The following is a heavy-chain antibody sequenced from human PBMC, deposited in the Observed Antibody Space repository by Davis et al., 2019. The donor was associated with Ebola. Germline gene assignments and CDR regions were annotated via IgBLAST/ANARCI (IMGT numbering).Heavy chain of an antibody. Sequence: SETLSLTCTVSGGSISSYYWSWIRQPPGKGLEWIGYIYYSGSTNYNPSLKSRVTISVDTSKNQFSLKPSSVTAADTAVYYCARKSYYYDSSGYHRGAFDIWGQGTLVTVSS. D-gene: IGHD3-22*01. CDR2: IYYSGST. CDR3: ARKSYYYDSSGYHRGAFDI. CDR1: GGSISSYY. J-gene: IGHJ4*02. V-gene: IGHV4-59*01.